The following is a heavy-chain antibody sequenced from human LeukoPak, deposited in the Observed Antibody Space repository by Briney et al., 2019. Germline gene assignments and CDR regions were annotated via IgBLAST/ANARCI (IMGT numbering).Heavy chain of an antibody. CDR2: IYENGNT. Sequence: SETLSLTCSVSGGSIRSSLSFWGWIRHPLGKGLEWIATIYENGNTYYSPSLKSRVTISVDTSNNEFSLNLNSVTAADTAMYYCATATAAPSSYYFDHWGQVTLVTVSS. CDR3: ATATAAPSSYYFDH. J-gene: IGHJ4*02. V-gene: IGHV4-39*07. D-gene: IGHD6-25*01. CDR1: GGSIRSSLSF.